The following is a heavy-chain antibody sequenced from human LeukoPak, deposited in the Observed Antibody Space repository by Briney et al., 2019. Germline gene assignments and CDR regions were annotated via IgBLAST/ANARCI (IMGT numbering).Heavy chain of an antibody. J-gene: IGHJ6*03. CDR2: IRSKANSYAT. CDR3: TREYDFWSGYRYYYYYYYMDV. V-gene: IGHV3-73*01. D-gene: IGHD3-3*01. Sequence: PGGSLRLSCAASGLTFSGSAMHWVRQASGKGLEWVGRIRSKANSYATAYAASVKGRFTISRDDSKNTAYLQMNSLKTEDTAVYYCTREYDFWSGYRYYYYYYYMDVWGKGTTVTVSS. CDR1: GLTFSGSA.